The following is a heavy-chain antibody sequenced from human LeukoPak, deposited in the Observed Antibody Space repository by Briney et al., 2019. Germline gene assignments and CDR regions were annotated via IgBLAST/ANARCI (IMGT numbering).Heavy chain of an antibody. CDR2: INPNSGDT. J-gene: IGHJ4*02. CDR1: GYTFSGYY. D-gene: IGHD1-26*01. Sequence: ASVEVSCKASGYTFSGYYIHWVRQAPGQGLEWVGWINPNSGDTNYAQKFQGRVTMTSDTSISTAYMELSRLRSDDTAVFYCARGRRGRYSADYDYWGQGTLVTVSS. CDR3: ARGRRGRYSADYDY. V-gene: IGHV1-2*02.